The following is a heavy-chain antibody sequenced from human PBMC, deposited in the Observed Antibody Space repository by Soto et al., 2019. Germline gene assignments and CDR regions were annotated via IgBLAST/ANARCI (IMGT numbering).Heavy chain of an antibody. J-gene: IGHJ4*02. V-gene: IGHV4-39*01. CDR2: IYYGGRT. CDR1: GVSVSTNTQY. CDR3: ARQRTSVVTQAYFDV. D-gene: IGHD2-21*02. Sequence: SETLSLTCTVSGVSVSTNTQYWGWIRQSPGKGLEWIGSIYYGGRTYYNPSLKSRVTISVDTSKDQFSLKLKSVTAADTALYFCARQRTSVVTQAYFDVWGPGSLVTV.